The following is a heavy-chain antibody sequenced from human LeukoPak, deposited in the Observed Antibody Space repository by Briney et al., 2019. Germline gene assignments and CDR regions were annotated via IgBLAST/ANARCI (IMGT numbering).Heavy chain of an antibody. CDR2: IYGADTI. J-gene: IGHJ4*02. CDR3: ARGARGAYFDY. D-gene: IGHD4/OR15-4a*01. CDR1: GFTISSSY. Sequence: GGSLRLSCAASGFTISSSYMSWVRQVPGKGLEWVSCIYGADTIYYADSVKDRFTISRDSNRNILYLQMNSLRADDTAVYYCARGARGAYFDYWGQGTLVTVSS. V-gene: IGHV3-66*01.